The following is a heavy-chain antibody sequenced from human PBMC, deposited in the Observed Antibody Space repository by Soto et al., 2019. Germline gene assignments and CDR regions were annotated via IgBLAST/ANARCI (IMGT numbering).Heavy chain of an antibody. J-gene: IGHJ5*02. CDR1: GASISGFY. CDR3: VRDGTKTLRDWFDP. CDR2: IYATGTT. D-gene: IGHD6-13*01. V-gene: IGHV4-4*07. Sequence: PSETLSLTCTVPGASISGFYWSWIRKSAGKGLEWIGRIYATGTTDYNPSLKSRVMMSVDTSKKQFSLKLRSVTAADTAVYYCVRDGTKTLRDWFDPWGQGXSVTVPS.